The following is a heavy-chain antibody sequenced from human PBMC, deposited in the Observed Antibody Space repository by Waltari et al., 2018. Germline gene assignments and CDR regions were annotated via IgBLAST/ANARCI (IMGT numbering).Heavy chain of an antibody. CDR3: ARDRYSGSPKLYYFDY. Sequence: QVQLQESGPGLVKPSETLSLTCTVSGYSISSGYYWAWIRQPPGQGLELIGNIYHSWTTYHHPSLKSRGTISGDTSKTQLSRKLNSVTAADTAVYYCARDRYSGSPKLYYFDYWGQGALVTVSS. D-gene: IGHD6-13*01. V-gene: IGHV4-38-2*02. CDR2: IYHSWTT. J-gene: IGHJ4*02. CDR1: GYSISSGYY.